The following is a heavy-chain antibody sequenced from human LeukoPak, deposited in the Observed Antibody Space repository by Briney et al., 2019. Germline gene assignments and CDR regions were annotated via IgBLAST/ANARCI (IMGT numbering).Heavy chain of an antibody. Sequence: SETRSLTCTVSGGSISSYYWSWSRQPPGKGLERIGYIYYSGTTNYNPSLKSRVTISVDTSKNQFSLTLSSVTAADTAVYYCARGVYIAAAQYGYWGQGTLVTVSS. CDR3: ARGVYIAAAQYGY. CDR2: IYYSGTT. CDR1: GGSISSYY. J-gene: IGHJ4*02. D-gene: IGHD6-13*01. V-gene: IGHV4-59*01.